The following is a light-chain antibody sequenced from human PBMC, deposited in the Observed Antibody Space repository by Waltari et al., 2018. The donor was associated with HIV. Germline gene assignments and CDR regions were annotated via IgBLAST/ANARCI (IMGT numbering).Light chain of an antibody. V-gene: IGLV2-14*03. CDR2: HVS. CDR3: TSYSSSNTLVI. CDR1: SSDVGGYNY. J-gene: IGLJ2*01. Sequence: QSALTQPASVSGSPGQSITISCTGTSSDVGGYNYVSWYQQHPGKAPKHMIYHVSNRPSGVSCSFSGSKSGNTSSLTISGLQAKDEAYYYCTSYSSSNTLVIFGGGTKLTVL.